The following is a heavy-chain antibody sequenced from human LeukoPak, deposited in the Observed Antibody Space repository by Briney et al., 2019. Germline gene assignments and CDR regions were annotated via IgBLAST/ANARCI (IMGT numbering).Heavy chain of an antibody. J-gene: IGHJ5*02. CDR2: IDTVGSTT. CDR1: GFTFSAYW. CDR3: ARVRSGSDDWVDP. D-gene: IGHD3-3*01. V-gene: IGHV3-74*03. Sequence: PGGSLRLSCAASGFTFSAYWMQWVRQAPGKGLVWVSRIDTVGSTTTYADSVKGRFTISRDNAKNTLHLQMSSLTADDTGVYYCARVRSGSDDWVDPWGQGTLVTVSS.